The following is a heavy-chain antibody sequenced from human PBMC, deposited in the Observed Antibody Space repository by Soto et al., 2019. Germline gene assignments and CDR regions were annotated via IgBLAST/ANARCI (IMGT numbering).Heavy chain of an antibody. V-gene: IGHV1-69*05. D-gene: IGHD4-17*01. CDR1: GYSFTSYW. J-gene: IGHJ4*02. CDR2: IIPIFGTA. Sequence: KISCKGSGYSFTSYWISWVRQAPGQGLEWMGGIIPIFGTANYAQKFQGRVTITRDTSASTAYMELSSLRSEDTAVYYCVSESYGGEFDYWGPGTLVTVSS. CDR3: VSESYGGEFDY.